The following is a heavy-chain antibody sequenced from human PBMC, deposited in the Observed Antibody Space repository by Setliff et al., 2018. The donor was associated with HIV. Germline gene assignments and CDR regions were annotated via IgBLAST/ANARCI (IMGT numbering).Heavy chain of an antibody. Sequence: GGSLRLSCAASGFTFNTYAMSWVRQAPGKGLEWVSVISGSGGSTFYADSVKGRFTISRDNSKNTLYLQMNSLRPEDTAVYYCARVRLYNAALDYWGQGTLVTVSS. CDR1: GFTFNTYA. CDR3: ARVRLYNAALDY. D-gene: IGHD3-10*01. V-gene: IGHV3-23*01. CDR2: ISGSGGST. J-gene: IGHJ4*02.